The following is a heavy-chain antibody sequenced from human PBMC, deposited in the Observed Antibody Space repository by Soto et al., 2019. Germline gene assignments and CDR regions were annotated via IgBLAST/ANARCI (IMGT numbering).Heavy chain of an antibody. V-gene: IGHV6-1*01. J-gene: IGHJ4*02. D-gene: IGHD1-26*01. CDR1: GDSVSNNSAA. Sequence: SLTCAISGDSVSNNSAALNWIRQSPSRGLEWLGRTYYRSKWYNDYAVSVKSRITINPDTSKNQFSLQLNSVTPEDTAVYYCAFGSYPSFSFAYWGQGTLVTVSS. CDR3: AFGSYPSFSFAY. CDR2: TYYRSKWYN.